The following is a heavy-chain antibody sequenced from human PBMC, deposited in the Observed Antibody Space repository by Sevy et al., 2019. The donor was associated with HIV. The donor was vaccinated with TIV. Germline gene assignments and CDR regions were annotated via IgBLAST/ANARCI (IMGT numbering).Heavy chain of an antibody. Sequence: SETLSLTCTVSGGSISSSSYYWGWIRQPPGKGLEWIGSIYYSGSTYYNPSLKSRVTISVDTSKNQFSLKLGAVTAADTAVYYCASSFYYDSSGYIDYWGQGTLVTVSS. CDR1: GGSISSSSYY. J-gene: IGHJ4*02. V-gene: IGHV4-39*01. CDR2: IYYSGST. CDR3: ASSFYYDSSGYIDY. D-gene: IGHD3-22*01.